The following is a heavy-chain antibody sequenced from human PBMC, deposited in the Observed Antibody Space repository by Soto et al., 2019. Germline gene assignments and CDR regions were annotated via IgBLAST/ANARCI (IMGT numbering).Heavy chain of an antibody. Sequence: PSETLSLTCTVSGGSISSGSFYWGWIRQPPGKGLEWIGSMFHGGSSYYNPSLMSRVTMSVDTTKNQLSLKLSSVTAADTAVYYCARSERIAVADYWGQGTLVTVSS. CDR3: ARSERIAVADY. CDR1: GGSISSGSFY. J-gene: IGHJ4*02. D-gene: IGHD6-19*01. CDR2: MFHGGSS. V-gene: IGHV4-39*01.